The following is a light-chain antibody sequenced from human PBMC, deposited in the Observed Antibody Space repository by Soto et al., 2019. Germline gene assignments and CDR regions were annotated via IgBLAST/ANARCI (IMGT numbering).Light chain of an antibody. CDR2: GAS. Sequence: EIMMTQSPDTLSVSPGERATVSCRASQSISSDFAWSQLKPGQAPRLLIYGASTRAPDVPDRFSGSGSGTEFTLTISSLQSEDFAVYYCQQYNNRPYTFGQGTKLEIK. V-gene: IGKV3-15*01. J-gene: IGKJ2*01. CDR1: QSISSD. CDR3: QQYNNRPYT.